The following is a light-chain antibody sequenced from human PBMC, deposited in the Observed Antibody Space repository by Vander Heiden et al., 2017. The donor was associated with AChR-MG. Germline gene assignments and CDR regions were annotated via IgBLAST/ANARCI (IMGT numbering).Light chain of an antibody. CDR3: QQYDSYPPFT. Sequence: AIRMTQSPSSLSASTGDRVTITCRASQDISSYLAWYQQKPGKAPKLLIYAASTLQSGVPSRFSGSGSGTDFTLTINSLQSEDFATYFCQQYDSYPPFTFGPGTKVDI. CDR1: QDISSY. CDR2: AAS. J-gene: IGKJ3*01. V-gene: IGKV1-8*01.